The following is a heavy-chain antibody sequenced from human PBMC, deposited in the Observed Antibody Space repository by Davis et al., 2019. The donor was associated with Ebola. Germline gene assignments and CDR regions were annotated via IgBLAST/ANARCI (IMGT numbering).Heavy chain of an antibody. V-gene: IGHV1-18*01. CDR2: INPHNGNT. CDR1: GYTFTSDG. CDR3: ARAQFPTTSDH. J-gene: IGHJ4*02. Sequence: ASVKVSCKASGYTFTSDGLCWVRQAPGQGLEWMGWINPHNGNTNYAQNVQGRVTMTTDTSTSTAYMEVGSLRSDDTAVYYCARAQFPTTSDHWGQGTLVTVSS. D-gene: IGHD1-1*01.